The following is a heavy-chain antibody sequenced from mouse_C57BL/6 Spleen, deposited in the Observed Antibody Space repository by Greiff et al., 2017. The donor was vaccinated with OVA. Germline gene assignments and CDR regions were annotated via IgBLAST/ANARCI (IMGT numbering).Heavy chain of an antibody. CDR2: INHDGSST. Sequence: DVKLVESEGGLVQPGSSMKLSCTASGFTFSDYYMAWVSQVPEKGLEWVANINHDGSSTYYLDSLKSRFIISRDNAKNILYLQMSRLKSEDTATYDCARDDNYCSKLDYWGQGTTLTVSS. D-gene: IGHD1-1*01. CDR3: ARDDNYCSKLDY. J-gene: IGHJ2*01. CDR1: GFTFSDYY. V-gene: IGHV5-16*01.